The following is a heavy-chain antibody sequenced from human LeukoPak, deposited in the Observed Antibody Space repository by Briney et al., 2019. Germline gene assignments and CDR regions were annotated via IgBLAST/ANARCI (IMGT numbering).Heavy chain of an antibody. CDR3: GKGSFFGGGMDAFDI. J-gene: IGHJ3*02. V-gene: IGHV3-30-3*01. CDR1: GFTFSSYA. Sequence: GGSLRLSCAASGFTFSSYAMHWVRQAPGKGLEWVAVISYDGSNKYYADSVKGRFTISRDNSKNTLYLQMNSLRAEDTAVYYLGKGSFFGGGMDAFDIWGQGTMVTVSS. CDR2: ISYDGSNK. D-gene: IGHD3-16*02.